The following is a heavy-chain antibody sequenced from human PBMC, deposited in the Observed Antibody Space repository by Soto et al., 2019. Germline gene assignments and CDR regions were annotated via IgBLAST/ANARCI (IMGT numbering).Heavy chain of an antibody. V-gene: IGHV4-4*01. CDR3: AGRRAVAGSSWYY. J-gene: IGHJ4*02. Sequence: QVQLQESGPGLVKPSGTLSLTCAVSGGSISSSNWWSWVRQPPGKGLEWIGEIYHSGSTNYNPSLKSRVXXSXDRXKTQFSLKLSSVTAAATAVYCCAGRRAVAGSSWYYWGPGSLVTVAS. CDR1: GGSISSSNW. CDR2: IYHSGST. D-gene: IGHD6-19*01.